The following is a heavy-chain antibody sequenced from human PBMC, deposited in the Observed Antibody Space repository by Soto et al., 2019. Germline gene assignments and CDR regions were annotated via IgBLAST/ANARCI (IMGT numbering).Heavy chain of an antibody. V-gene: IGHV3-11*01. D-gene: IGHD2-2*01. CDR2: IRSSGSTI. CDR3: ARYCISTSCYPGHYYYGMDV. CDR1: GFTFSDYY. J-gene: IGHJ6*02. Sequence: QVQLVESGGGLVKPGGSLRLSCAASGFTFSDYYMSWIRQAPGKGLEWVSYIRSSGSTIYYADSVKGRFTISRDNAKNSLYLQMNSLRAEDTAVYYCARYCISTSCYPGHYYYGMDVWGQGTTVTVSS.